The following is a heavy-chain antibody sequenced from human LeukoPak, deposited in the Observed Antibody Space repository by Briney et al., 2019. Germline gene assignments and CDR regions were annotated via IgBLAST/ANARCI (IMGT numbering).Heavy chain of an antibody. J-gene: IGHJ4*02. D-gene: IGHD3-9*01. Sequence: PGGSLRLSCAASGFTFSSYAMHWVRQAPGKGLEYVSGISSSGHSTYYASFVKGRFTLSRDNSKNTVFLQMDSLRGDDVAVYYCARGAFYDILTGAHFDSWGQGTLVTVSS. V-gene: IGHV3-64*01. CDR3: ARGAFYDILTGAHFDS. CDR1: GFTFSSYA. CDR2: ISSSGHST.